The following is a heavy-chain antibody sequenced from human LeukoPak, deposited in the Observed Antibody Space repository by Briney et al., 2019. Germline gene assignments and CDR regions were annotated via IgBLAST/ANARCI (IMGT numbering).Heavy chain of an antibody. CDR1: GFTFSSYA. V-gene: IGHV3-23*01. Sequence: GSRRLSCAASGFTFSSYAMSWVRQAPGKGLEWVSIISGSGGKTYYADFVKGRFTISRDNSKNTLYLQMNSLRAEDTAVYYCAKGPIEAAANGLYFDYWGQGTLVTVSS. J-gene: IGHJ4*02. D-gene: IGHD6-13*01. CDR2: ISGSGGKT. CDR3: AKGPIEAAANGLYFDY.